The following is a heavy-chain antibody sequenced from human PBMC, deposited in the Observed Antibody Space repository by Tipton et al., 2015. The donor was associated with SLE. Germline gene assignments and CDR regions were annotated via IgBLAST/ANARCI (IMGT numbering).Heavy chain of an antibody. D-gene: IGHD1-26*01. CDR2: SYYSGNT. V-gene: IGHV4-59*01. CDR3: ARSGSYPYYYYYMDV. J-gene: IGHJ6*03. CDR1: GGSIIGYY. Sequence: TLSLTCTVSGGSIIGYYWSWIRQSPGKGLEWVGYSYYSGNTNYNPSLESRVTISGDTSKNQFSLKLSSVTAADTAVYYCARSGSYPYYYYYMDVWDKGTTVTVSS.